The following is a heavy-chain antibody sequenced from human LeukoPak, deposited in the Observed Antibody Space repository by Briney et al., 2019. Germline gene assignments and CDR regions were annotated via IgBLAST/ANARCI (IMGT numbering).Heavy chain of an antibody. J-gene: IGHJ4*02. D-gene: IGHD3-22*01. CDR1: GGSFSGHY. V-gene: IGHV4-34*01. CDR2: INHSGST. Sequence: SETLSLTCAVYGGSFSGHYWSWIRQPPGKGLEWIGEINHSGSTNYNPSLKSRVTISVDTSKNQFSLKLSSVTAADTAVYYCARARLYRYDSSGYYSKTYYFDYWGQGTLVTVSS. CDR3: ARARLYRYDSSGYYSKTYYFDY.